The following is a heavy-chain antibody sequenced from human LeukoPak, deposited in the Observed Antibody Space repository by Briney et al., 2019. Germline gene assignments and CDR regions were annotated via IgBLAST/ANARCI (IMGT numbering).Heavy chain of an antibody. CDR1: GGSISTHY. Sequence: SETLSLTCSVSGGSISTHYWSWIRQPPGKGLEWIGYIYYGGSTNYNPSLKSRVTISVDTSKNQFSLKLRSVTAADTAVYHCARHVDGCINIDAFDIWGQGTMLTVSS. CDR2: IYYGGST. J-gene: IGHJ3*02. CDR3: ARHVDGCINIDAFDI. V-gene: IGHV4-59*08. D-gene: IGHD2-15*01.